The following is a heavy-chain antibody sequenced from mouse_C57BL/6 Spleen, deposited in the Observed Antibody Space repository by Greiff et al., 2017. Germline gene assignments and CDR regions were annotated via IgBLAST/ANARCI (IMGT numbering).Heavy chain of an antibody. D-gene: IGHD1-1*01. Sequence: VQLQQPGAELVKPGASVKMSCKASGYTFTSYWITWVKQRPGQGLEWIGDIYPGSGSTNYNEKFKSKATLTVDTSSSTAYMQLSSLTSEDSAVYYCARSEYYGTWFAYWGQGTLVTVSA. CDR2: IYPGSGST. CDR1: GYTFTSYW. J-gene: IGHJ3*01. V-gene: IGHV1-55*01. CDR3: ARSEYYGTWFAY.